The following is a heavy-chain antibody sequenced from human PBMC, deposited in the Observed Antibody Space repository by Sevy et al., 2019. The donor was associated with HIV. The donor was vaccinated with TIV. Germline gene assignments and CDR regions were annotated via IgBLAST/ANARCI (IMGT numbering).Heavy chain of an antibody. CDR1: GFALRSYT. Sequence: GGSLRLSCGVSGFALRSYTMNWVRQAPGKGLEWVASISATGGSTYYADSVKGRFTSSRDVSKSTLYLQMNSLTAEDTAMFYCAKTLQKLPFHPHYFDYWGQGTLVIVSS. J-gene: IGHJ4*02. CDR3: AKTLQKLPFHPHYFDY. V-gene: IGHV3-23*01. CDR2: ISATGGST. D-gene: IGHD2-21*02.